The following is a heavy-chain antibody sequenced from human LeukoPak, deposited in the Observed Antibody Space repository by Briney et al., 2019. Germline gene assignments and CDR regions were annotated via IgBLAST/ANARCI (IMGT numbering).Heavy chain of an antibody. Sequence: ASVKVSCKASGYTFTSYGISWVRQAPGQGLEWMGWISAYNGNTNYAQKLQGRVTMTTDTSTSTAYMELRSLRPDDTAVYYCARDHYYGSGSYYRYWGQGTLVTVSS. CDR1: GYTFTSYG. V-gene: IGHV1-18*01. J-gene: IGHJ4*02. CDR2: ISAYNGNT. CDR3: ARDHYYGSGSYYRY. D-gene: IGHD3-10*01.